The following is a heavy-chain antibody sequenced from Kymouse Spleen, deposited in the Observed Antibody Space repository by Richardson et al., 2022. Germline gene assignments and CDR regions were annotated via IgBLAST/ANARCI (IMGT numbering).Heavy chain of an antibody. J-gene: IGHJ6*02. V-gene: IGHV4-31*03. CDR3: ARDQNSSSWYAYYYYGMDV. D-gene: IGHD6-13*01. CDR1: GGSISSGGYY. CDR2: IYYSGST. Sequence: QVQLQESGPGLVKPSQTLSLTCTVSGGSISSGGYYWSWIRQHPGKGLEWIGYIYYSGSTYYNPSLKSRVTISVDTSKNQFSLKLSSVTAADTAVYYCARDQNSSSWYAYYYYGMDVWGQGTTVTVSS.